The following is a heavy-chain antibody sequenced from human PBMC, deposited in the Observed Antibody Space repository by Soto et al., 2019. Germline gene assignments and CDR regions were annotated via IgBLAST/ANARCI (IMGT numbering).Heavy chain of an antibody. CDR2: IWYDGSNK. CDR1: GFSFSSYG. J-gene: IGHJ3*02. D-gene: IGHD1-26*01. V-gene: IGHV3-33*01. CDR3: ARAQYTGSYFDACDI. Sequence: QVHLVESGGGVVQPGGSLRLSCAASGFSFSSYGMHWVRQAPGKGLDWVAVIWYDGSNKYYADPVKGRFTISRDNSKNTLYLQMNSLRVEDTAVYYCARAQYTGSYFDACDICGQGTMVTVSS.